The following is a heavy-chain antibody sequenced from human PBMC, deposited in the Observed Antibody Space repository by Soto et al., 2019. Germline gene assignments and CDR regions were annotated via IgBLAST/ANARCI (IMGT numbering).Heavy chain of an antibody. D-gene: IGHD1-26*01. V-gene: IGHV2-5*01. CDR3: VHTVMVHTTTGGHYFDH. CDR1: AFSLSTNGVG. Sequence: SGPTLVNPTQPLTLTCTFSAFSLSTNGVGVGWIRQPPGKPLEGLAVIYWNEDKRYSRSLKSRLSITKDTSKNQVGLTMTTMDPADTATYFCVHTVMVHTTTGGHYFDHWGPGILVTVSS. CDR2: IYWNEDK. J-gene: IGHJ4*01.